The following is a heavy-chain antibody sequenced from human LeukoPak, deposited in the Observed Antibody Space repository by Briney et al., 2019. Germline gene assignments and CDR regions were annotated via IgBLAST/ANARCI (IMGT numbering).Heavy chain of an antibody. CDR2: VNPNGGRT. J-gene: IGHJ3*01. D-gene: IGHD4-23*01. Sequence: ASVKVSCKASENTFTNYYMHWVRQAPGQGLEWLGIVNPNGGRTAYAQNFQGRVSMTRDTSTTTVYMELSSLRSDDTAVYYCARDMSTAVTPISYAFDVWGQGTMVTVSS. CDR1: ENTFTNYY. V-gene: IGHV1-46*01. CDR3: ARDMSTAVTPISYAFDV.